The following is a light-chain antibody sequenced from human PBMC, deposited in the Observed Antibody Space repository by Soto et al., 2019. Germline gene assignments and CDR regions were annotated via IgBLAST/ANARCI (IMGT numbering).Light chain of an antibody. CDR1: SGHSSYA. V-gene: IGLV4-69*02. Sequence: QPVLTQSPSASASLGASVKLTCTLSSGHSSYAIAWHQQQPEKGPRYLMKVNSDGSHIKGDGIPDRFSGFSSGAERYLTISSLQSEDEADYYCQTWGTDIHVVFGGGTKLT. J-gene: IGLJ2*01. CDR2: VNSDGSH. CDR3: QTWGTDIHVV.